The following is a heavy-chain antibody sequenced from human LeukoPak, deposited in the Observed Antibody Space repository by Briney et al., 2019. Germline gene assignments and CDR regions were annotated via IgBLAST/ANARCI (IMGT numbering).Heavy chain of an antibody. CDR3: ARPLWFGEPGDFQH. Sequence: GGSLRLSCAASGFTFSSYSMNWVRQAPGKGLEWVSSISSSSSYIYYADSVKGRFTVSRDNAKNSLYLQMNSLRAEDTAVYYCARPLWFGEPGDFQHWGQGTLVTVSS. J-gene: IGHJ1*01. CDR2: ISSSSSYI. V-gene: IGHV3-21*04. CDR1: GFTFSSYS. D-gene: IGHD3-10*01.